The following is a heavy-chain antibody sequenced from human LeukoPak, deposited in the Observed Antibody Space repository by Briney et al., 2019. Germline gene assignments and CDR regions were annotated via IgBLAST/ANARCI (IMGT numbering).Heavy chain of an antibody. J-gene: IGHJ4*02. Sequence: SETLSLTCTDSSGSFSGTSLYWGWIRQPPGMGLEWIGSIYSSGNTYYSPSLKSRLTMFVDTSKNQLSLILSSVTAADTAVYYCARGAVVTAIGARTGIDYWGQGTLVTVSS. CDR2: IYSSGNT. CDR3: ARGAVVTAIGARTGIDY. CDR1: SGSFSGTSLY. D-gene: IGHD2-21*02. V-gene: IGHV4-39*01.